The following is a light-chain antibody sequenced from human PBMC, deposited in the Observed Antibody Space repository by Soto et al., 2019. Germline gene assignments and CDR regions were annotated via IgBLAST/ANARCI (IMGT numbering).Light chain of an antibody. Sequence: EIVLTQSPGTLSLSPGERATLSCRASQSISSSYLAWYQQKPGQAPWLLIYGASSRATGIPDRFSGSGSGTAFTLTISRLEPEDVAVYYCQKYGSSPWTFGQGTKVEIK. CDR3: QKYGSSPWT. CDR2: GAS. V-gene: IGKV3-20*01. J-gene: IGKJ1*01. CDR1: QSISSSY.